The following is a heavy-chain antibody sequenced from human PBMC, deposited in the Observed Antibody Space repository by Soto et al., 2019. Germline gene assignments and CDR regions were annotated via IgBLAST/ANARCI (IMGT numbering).Heavy chain of an antibody. Sequence: SETLSLTYTVSGGSISSGGYYWSWIRQHPGKGLEWIGYIYYSGSTYYNPSLKSRVTISVDTSKNQFSLKLSSVTAADTAVYYCARGNPALPAAPGYWGQGTLVTVSS. D-gene: IGHD2-2*01. CDR3: ARGNPALPAAPGY. CDR1: GGSISSGGYY. V-gene: IGHV4-31*03. CDR2: IYYSGST. J-gene: IGHJ4*02.